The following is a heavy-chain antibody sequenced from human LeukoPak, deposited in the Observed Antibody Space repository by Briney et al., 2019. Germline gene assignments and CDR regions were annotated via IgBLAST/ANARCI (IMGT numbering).Heavy chain of an antibody. J-gene: IGHJ4*02. CDR3: ARVKGLEYCSSTSCYASFDY. V-gene: IGHV1-2*06. D-gene: IGHD2-2*01. Sequence: ASVKVSCKASGYTFTGYYMHWVRQAPGQGLEWMGRINPNSGGTNYAQKLQGRVTMTTDTSTSTAYMELRSLRSDDTAVYYCARVKGLEYCSSTSCYASFDYWGQGTLVTVSS. CDR1: GYTFTGYY. CDR2: INPNSGGT.